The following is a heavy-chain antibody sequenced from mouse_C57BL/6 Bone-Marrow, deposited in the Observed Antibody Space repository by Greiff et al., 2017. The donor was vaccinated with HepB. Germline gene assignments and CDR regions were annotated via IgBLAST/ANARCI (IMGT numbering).Heavy chain of an antibody. V-gene: IGHV1-26*01. D-gene: IGHD2-4*01. CDR3: ASQYDYDEEN. CDR2: INPNNGGT. CDR1: GYTFTDYY. J-gene: IGHJ4*01. Sequence: EVQLQQSGPELVKPGASVKISCKASGYTFTDYYMNWVKQSHGKSLEWIGDINPNNGGTSYNQKFKGKATLTVDKSSSTAYMELRSLTSEDSAVYYCASQYDYDEENWGQGTSVTVSS.